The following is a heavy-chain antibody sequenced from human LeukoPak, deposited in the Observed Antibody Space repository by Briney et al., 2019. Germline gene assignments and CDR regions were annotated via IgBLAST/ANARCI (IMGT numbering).Heavy chain of an antibody. J-gene: IGHJ5*02. D-gene: IGHD6-13*01. CDR1: GASISSYS. CDR3: ARDTNAGAAGMFDP. CDR2: IYSSGST. V-gene: IGHV4-4*07. Sequence: SETLSLTCTVSGASISSYSWSWIRQPAGKGLEWIGRIYSSGSTKYNPSLKSRVIISVDNSKNQLSLGLSSVTAADTAVYYCARDTNAGAAGMFDPWGQGTLVTVSS.